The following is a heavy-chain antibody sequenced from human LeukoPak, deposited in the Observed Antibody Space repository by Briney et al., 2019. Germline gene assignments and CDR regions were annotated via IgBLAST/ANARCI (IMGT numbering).Heavy chain of an antibody. CDR3: ARGCLSTSCYKRWFDP. V-gene: IGHV1-2*02. CDR2: INPNSGGT. Sequence: ASVKVSFKASGYTFTGYFMHWVRQAPGQGLEWMGWINPNSGGTNYAQKFQGRVTMTRDTSISTAYMELSRLRSDDTAVYYCARGCLSTSCYKRWFDPWGQGTLVTVSS. D-gene: IGHD2-2*02. CDR1: GYTFTGYF. J-gene: IGHJ5*02.